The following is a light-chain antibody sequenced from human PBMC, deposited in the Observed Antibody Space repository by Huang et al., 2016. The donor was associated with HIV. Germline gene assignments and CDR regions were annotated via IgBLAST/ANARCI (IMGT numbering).Light chain of an antibody. CDR2: GAS. J-gene: IGKJ3*01. Sequence: IVMTQSPATLSVSPGDRATLSCRASQSVTGNLAWYQHKPGQPPRLLIYGASTRAAGAAARFNASGSGTEFTLTINSLQSEDFAVYYCQQYNKWPRTFGPGTKVDVK. CDR3: QQYNKWPRT. V-gene: IGKV3-15*01. CDR1: QSVTGN.